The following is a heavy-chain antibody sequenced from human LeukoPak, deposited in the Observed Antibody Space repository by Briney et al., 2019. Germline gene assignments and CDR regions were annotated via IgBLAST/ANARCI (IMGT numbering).Heavy chain of an antibody. J-gene: IGHJ6*02. V-gene: IGHV3-23*01. CDR3: ARGAGSGTYLSHGIDV. Sequence: PGGSLRLSCAASGFTFSSYAMSWVRQAPGKGLEWVSAISGSGGSTYYADSVKGRFTISRDNAKNTVYLQMNSLRAEDTAVYYCARGAGSGTYLSHGIDVWGQGTTVTVSS. D-gene: IGHD3-10*01. CDR2: ISGSGGST. CDR1: GFTFSSYA.